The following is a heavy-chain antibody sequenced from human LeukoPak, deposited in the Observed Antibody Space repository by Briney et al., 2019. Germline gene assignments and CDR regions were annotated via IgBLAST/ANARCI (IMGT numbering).Heavy chain of an antibody. CDR3: ARGLSHEYSYGNFDY. CDR2: IYYSGST. CDR1: GGSISSGDYY. D-gene: IGHD5-18*01. V-gene: IGHV4-30-4*01. Sequence: SETLSLTCTVSGGSISSGDYYWRWIRQPPGKSLEWIGYIYYSGSTYYNPSLKSRVINSVDTSKNQFSLKLSSVTAADTAVYYCARGLSHEYSYGNFDYWGQGTLVTVSS. J-gene: IGHJ4*02.